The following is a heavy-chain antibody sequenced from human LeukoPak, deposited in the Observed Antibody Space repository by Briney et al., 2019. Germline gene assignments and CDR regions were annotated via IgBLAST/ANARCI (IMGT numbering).Heavy chain of an antibody. Sequence: ETLSLTCAVSGGSISSYYWTWIRQPPGKGLEWIGYIYYTGSTNYNPSLKSRVTISVDTSKNQFSLKLSSVTAADTAVYFCARGPSWSPIEYYFDYWGQGTLVTVSS. V-gene: IGHV4-59*01. CDR2: IYYTGST. CDR3: ARGPSWSPIEYYFDY. CDR1: GGSISSYY. D-gene: IGHD6-13*01. J-gene: IGHJ4*02.